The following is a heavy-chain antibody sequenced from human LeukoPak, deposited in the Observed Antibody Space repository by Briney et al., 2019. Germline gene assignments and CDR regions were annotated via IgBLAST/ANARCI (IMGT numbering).Heavy chain of an antibody. V-gene: IGHV4-59*01. CDR2: IHYSGST. D-gene: IGHD3-10*01. J-gene: IGHJ4*02. CDR1: GCSISSYY. Sequence: KASETLSLNCTGSGCSISSYYWSWIRQPPGKGLEWIGYIHYSGSTSYNPSLRSRVTISVDTSKNQFSLKLSSVTAADTAVYYCARLTNYGSGNYYNDYWGQGTLVTVSS. CDR3: ARLTNYGSGNYYNDY.